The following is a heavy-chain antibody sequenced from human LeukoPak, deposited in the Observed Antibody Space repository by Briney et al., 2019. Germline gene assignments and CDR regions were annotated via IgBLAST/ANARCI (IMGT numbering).Heavy chain of an antibody. J-gene: IGHJ4*02. CDR2: IRSKAYGGTT. CDR3: TRVDGEWSSSYYFDY. V-gene: IGHV3-49*04. D-gene: IGHD3-3*01. CDR1: GFTFGDYA. Sequence: GGSLRLSCTASGFTFGDYAMSWVRQAPGKGLEWVGFIRSKAYGGTTEYAASVKGRFTISRGDSKSIAYLQMNSLKTEDTAVYYCTRVDGEWSSSYYFDYWGQGTLVTVSS.